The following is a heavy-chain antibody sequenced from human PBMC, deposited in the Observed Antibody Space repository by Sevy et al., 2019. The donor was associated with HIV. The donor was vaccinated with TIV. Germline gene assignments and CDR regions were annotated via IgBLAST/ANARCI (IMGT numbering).Heavy chain of an antibody. J-gene: IGHJ5*02. CDR1: AGSISAYY. CDR2: IHDSGNS. D-gene: IGHD5-12*01. CDR3: ARAPPVRSGDDSLNWFDP. Sequence: SETLSLTCSVSAGSISAYYWSWIRQPPGKGLEWIAYIHDSGNSNYNPSLKSRVTISMDTSKNQFSLKVTSVTEADTALYYCARAPPVRSGDDSLNWFDPSGQGILVTVSS. V-gene: IGHV4-59*01.